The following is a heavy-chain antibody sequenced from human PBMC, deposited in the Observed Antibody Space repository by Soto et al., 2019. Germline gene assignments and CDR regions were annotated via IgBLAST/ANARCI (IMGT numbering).Heavy chain of an antibody. Sequence: EVQLVESGGGLVKPGGSLRLSCAASGITLSNAWMTWVRQAPGKGLEWVGRIKSKADGSTTEYGSPVKDRFIITRDDSKNTLDLQMHSLKTEDTAVYYCPTPRPGTHGYGYWGQGTLVTVSS. D-gene: IGHD5-18*01. CDR2: IKSKADGSTT. V-gene: IGHV3-15*01. CDR1: GITLSNAW. CDR3: PTPRPGTHGYGY. J-gene: IGHJ4*02.